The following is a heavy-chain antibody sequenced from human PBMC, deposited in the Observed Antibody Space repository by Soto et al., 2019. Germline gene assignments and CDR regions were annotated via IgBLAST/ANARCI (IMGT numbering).Heavy chain of an antibody. CDR2: ISSSSSYI. CDR1: GFTFSSYS. D-gene: IGHD3-3*01. CDR3: ARDNDHDFWSGYPIYYYGMDV. V-gene: IGHV3-21*01. Sequence: GGSLRLSCAASGFTFSSYSMNWVRQAPGKGLEWVSSISSSSSYIYYADSVKGRFTISRDNAKNSLYLQMNSLRAEDTAVYYCARDNDHDFWSGYPIYYYGMDVWGQGTTVTVS. J-gene: IGHJ6*02.